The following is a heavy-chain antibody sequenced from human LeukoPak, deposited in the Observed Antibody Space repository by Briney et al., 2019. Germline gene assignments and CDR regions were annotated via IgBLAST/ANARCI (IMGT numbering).Heavy chain of an antibody. D-gene: IGHD3-10*01. CDR2: ISYDGSNK. Sequence: GSLRLSCAASGFTFSSYGMHWVRQAPGKGLEWVAVISYDGSNKYYADSVKGRFTISRDNSKNTLYLQMNSLRAEDTAVYYCAKDGDRLTELDYWGQGTLVTVSS. CDR1: GFTFSSYG. V-gene: IGHV3-30*18. CDR3: AKDGDRLTELDY. J-gene: IGHJ4*02.